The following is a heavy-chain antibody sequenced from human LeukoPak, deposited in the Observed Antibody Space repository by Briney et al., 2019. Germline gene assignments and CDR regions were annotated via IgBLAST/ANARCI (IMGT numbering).Heavy chain of an antibody. V-gene: IGHV4-59*08. CDR2: IYYSGSS. Sequence: SETLSLTCTVSGGSISNYYWSWIRQPPGKGLEWIGYIYYSGSSNYNPSLKSRVTISVDTSKNQFSLRLSSVTAADTAVYYCARHGPLYDIWSAQFYFDYWGQGTLVTVSS. D-gene: IGHD3-3*01. CDR3: ARHGPLYDIWSAQFYFDY. J-gene: IGHJ4*02. CDR1: GGSISNYY.